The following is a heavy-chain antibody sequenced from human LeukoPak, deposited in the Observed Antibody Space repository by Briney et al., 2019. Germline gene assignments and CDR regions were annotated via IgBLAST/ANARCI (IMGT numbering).Heavy chain of an antibody. CDR1: GFTFSSYA. CDR3: AKDPRYGDYYFDY. Sequence: VGSLRLSCAASGFTFSSYAMSWVRQAPGKGLEWVSAISGSGGSTYYADSVKGRFSISRDNSKNTLYLQMNSLRAEDTAVYYCAKDPRYGDYYFDYWGQGTLVTVSS. J-gene: IGHJ4*02. CDR2: ISGSGGST. D-gene: IGHD4-17*01. V-gene: IGHV3-23*01.